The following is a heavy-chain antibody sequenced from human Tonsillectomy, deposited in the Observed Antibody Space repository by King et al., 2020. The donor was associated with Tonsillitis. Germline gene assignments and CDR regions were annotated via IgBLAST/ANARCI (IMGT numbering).Heavy chain of an antibody. CDR3: ARDGYFGFDY. J-gene: IGHJ4*02. CDR2: IYYSGGT. V-gene: IGHV4-61*01. CDR1: GGSVSSGSYY. D-gene: IGHD3-9*01. Sequence: QLQESGPGLVKPSETLSLTCTVSGGSVSSGSYYWSWIRQPPGKGLEWIGYIYYSGGTNYNPSLNSRVTISVDTSKNQFSLKLSSVTAADTAVYYCARDGYFGFDYWGQGTLVTVSS.